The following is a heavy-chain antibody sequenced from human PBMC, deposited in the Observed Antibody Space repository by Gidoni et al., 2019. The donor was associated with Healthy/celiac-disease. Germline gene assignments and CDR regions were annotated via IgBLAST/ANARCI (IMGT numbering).Heavy chain of an antibody. J-gene: IGHJ3*02. V-gene: IGHV1-2*02. CDR1: GYTFTGYY. CDR3: GVVTLITSVESPAFDI. CDR2: INPNSGGT. D-gene: IGHD2-21*02. Sequence: QVQLVQSGAEVKKPGASVKVSCKASGYTFTGYYMHWVRQAPGQGLEWMGWINPNSGGTNYAQKFQGRVTMTRDTSISTAYMELSRLRSDDTAVYYCGVVTLITSVESPAFDIWGQGTMVTVSS.